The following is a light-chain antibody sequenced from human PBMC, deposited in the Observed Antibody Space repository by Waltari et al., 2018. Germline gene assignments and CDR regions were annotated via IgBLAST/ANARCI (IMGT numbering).Light chain of an antibody. J-gene: IGKJ3*01. CDR3: QQSYSVPRGGFA. Sequence: DIQMTQSPSSLSASVGGRISITCRASQSIANYLNWYQQKPGKAPDLLIYDASYLFSGVPSRFSGSGSGTDFTLTFDSLQPEDFATYYCQQSYSVPRGGFAFGPGTKVDIK. CDR2: DAS. CDR1: QSIANY. V-gene: IGKV1-39*01.